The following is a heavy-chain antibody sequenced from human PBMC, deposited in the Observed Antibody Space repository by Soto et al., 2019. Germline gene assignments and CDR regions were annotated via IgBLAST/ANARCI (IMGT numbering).Heavy chain of an antibody. V-gene: IGHV4-39*07. CDR2: IYYSGST. D-gene: IGHD6-13*01. Sequence: SETLSLTCTVSGGSISSSSYYWGWIRQPPGKGLEWIGSIYYSGSTYYNPSLKSRVTISVDTSKNQFSLKLSSVTAADTAVYYCASGQQLVRNYWGQGTLVTVSS. CDR3: ASGQQLVRNY. CDR1: GGSISSSSYY. J-gene: IGHJ4*02.